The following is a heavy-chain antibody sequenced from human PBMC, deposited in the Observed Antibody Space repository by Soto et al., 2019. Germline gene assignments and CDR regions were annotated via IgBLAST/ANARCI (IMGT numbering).Heavy chain of an antibody. Sequence: EVQLVESGGGLVQPGGSLRLSCAASGFTFSSYWMSWVRQAPGKGLEWVANIKQDGSEKYYVDSVKGRFTISRDNAKNAQYLQMNSLRAEGTAVYYGAREGIVVVPAAMGYYYYGMDVWGQGTTVTVSS. CDR1: GFTFSSYW. D-gene: IGHD2-2*01. V-gene: IGHV3-7*05. CDR2: IKQDGSEK. J-gene: IGHJ6*02. CDR3: AREGIVVVPAAMGYYYYGMDV.